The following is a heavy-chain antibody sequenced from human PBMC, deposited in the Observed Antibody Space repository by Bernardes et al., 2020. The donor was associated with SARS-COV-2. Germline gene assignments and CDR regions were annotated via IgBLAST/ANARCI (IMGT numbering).Heavy chain of an antibody. J-gene: IGHJ4*02. V-gene: IGHV3-30-3*01. CDR2: IAYDGSNA. CDR1: GFSFSSFP. D-gene: IGHD6-13*01. CDR3: ARDSQPYSSNWYWGKFDY. Sequence: GGSLRLSCTASGFSFSSFPMHWVRQAPGQGLDWVAAIAYDGSNAYYADSVKGRFSISRDNSKNTLYLQMNSLRAEDTAVYYCARDSQPYSSNWYWGKFDYWGQGTLVTVSS.